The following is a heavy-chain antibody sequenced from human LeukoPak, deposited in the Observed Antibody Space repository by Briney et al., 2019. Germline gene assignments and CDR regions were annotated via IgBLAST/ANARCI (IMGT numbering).Heavy chain of an antibody. CDR3: ARGAPSSSGWLYYGMDV. CDR1: GFTFSSYA. J-gene: IGHJ6*02. Sequence: GGSLRLSCAASGFTFSSYAMHWVRQAPGKGLEWVAVISYDGSNKYYADSVKGRFTISRDNSKNTLYLQMNSLRAEDTAVYYCARGAPSSSGWLYYGMDVWGQGTTVTVSS. V-gene: IGHV3-30-3*01. CDR2: ISYDGSNK. D-gene: IGHD6-19*01.